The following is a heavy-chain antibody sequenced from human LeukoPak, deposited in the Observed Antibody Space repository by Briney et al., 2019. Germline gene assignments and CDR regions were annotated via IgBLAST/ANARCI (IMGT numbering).Heavy chain of an antibody. V-gene: IGHV4-59*01. CDR3: ARYSLYDYVWGSHRQTFAFDY. J-gene: IGHJ4*02. Sequence: SETLSLTCTVSGGSISSYYWSWIRQPPGKGLEWIGYIYYRGSTNYNPSLTSRVTMSVDTSKNQFSLKLSSVTAADTAVYYCARYSLYDYVWGSHRQTFAFDYWGQGTLVTVSS. CDR2: IYYRGST. D-gene: IGHD3-16*02. CDR1: GGSISSYY.